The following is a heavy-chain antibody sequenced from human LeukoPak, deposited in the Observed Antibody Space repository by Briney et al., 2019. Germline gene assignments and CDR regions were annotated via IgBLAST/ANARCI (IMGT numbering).Heavy chain of an antibody. V-gene: IGHV3-74*01. CDR3: VRGRTSFDP. J-gene: IGHJ5*02. CDR2: INSDGSST. CDR1: GFTFSSYW. Sequence: GGSLRLSYAASGFTFSSYWMHWVRQAPGKGLVWVSRINSDGSSTTYADSVKGRFTISRDNAKNTPYLQMNSLRAEDTAVYYCVRGRTSFDPWGQGTLVTVSS. D-gene: IGHD1-14*01.